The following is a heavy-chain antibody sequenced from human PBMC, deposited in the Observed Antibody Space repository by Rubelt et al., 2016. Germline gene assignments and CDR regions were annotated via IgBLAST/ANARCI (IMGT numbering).Heavy chain of an antibody. CDR2: IYHSGGT. CDR1: GGSISSGGYS. D-gene: IGHD6-6*01. J-gene: IGHJ4*02. Sequence: QVQLQESGPGLVKPSQTLSLTCAFSGGSISSGGYSWSWIRQPPGKGLAWIGYIYHSGGTYYNPSLKSRVTISVDTSKNQFSLKLSSVTAADTAVYYCASPSSIAAPPDYWGQGTLVTVSS. CDR3: ASPSSIAAPPDY. V-gene: IGHV4-30-2*01.